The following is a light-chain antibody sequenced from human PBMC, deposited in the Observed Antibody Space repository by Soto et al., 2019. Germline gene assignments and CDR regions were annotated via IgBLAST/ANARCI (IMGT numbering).Light chain of an antibody. J-gene: IGLJ1*01. CDR3: QSFDSSLGGSYV. Sequence: QSVLTQPPSVSGAPGQRVTISCTGSSSNIGAGYDVHWYQQRPGTAPKLLIYGNSNRPSGVPDRFSGSKSGTSASLAITGLQAEDEADYYCQSFDSSLGGSYVCGAG. CDR1: SSNIGAGYD. CDR2: GNS. V-gene: IGLV1-40*01.